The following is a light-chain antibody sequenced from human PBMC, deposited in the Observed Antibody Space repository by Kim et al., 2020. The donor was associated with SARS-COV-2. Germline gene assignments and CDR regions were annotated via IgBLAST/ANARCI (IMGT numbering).Light chain of an antibody. J-gene: IGKJ1*01. CDR2: GAS. V-gene: IGKV3-20*01. CDR1: QSLSSTY. Sequence: IVLTQSPGTLSLSPGDRATLSCRASQSLSSTYLAWYQQKPGQAPRLLIHGASSRATGVPDRFSGGGSGTDFTLTISRVGPEDFAVYYCQQFAGSLWTFGQGTKVDIK. CDR3: QQFAGSLWT.